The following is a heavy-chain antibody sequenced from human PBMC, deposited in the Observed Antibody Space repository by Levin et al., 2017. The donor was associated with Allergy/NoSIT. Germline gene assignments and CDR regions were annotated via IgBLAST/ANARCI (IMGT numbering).Heavy chain of an antibody. CDR2: IKSKTDGGTT. CDR1: GFTFSNAW. D-gene: IGHD6-13*01. V-gene: IGHV3-15*01. Sequence: PGGSLRLSCAASGFTFSNAWMTWVRQAPGKGLEWVGRIKSKTDGGTTDYAAPVKGRFTTSRDDSKNTLYLHMSSLKTEDTAVYYCTTLTGFGSSWYGYYFDYWGQGTLVTVSS. CDR3: TTLTGFGSSWYGYYFDY. J-gene: IGHJ4*02.